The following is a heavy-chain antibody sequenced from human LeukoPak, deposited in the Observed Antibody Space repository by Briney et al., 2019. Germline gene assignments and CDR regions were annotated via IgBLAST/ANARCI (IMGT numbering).Heavy chain of an antibody. CDR3: ARGLYSSSWYLDYFDY. D-gene: IGHD6-13*01. CDR2: MNPNSGNT. J-gene: IGHJ4*02. Sequence: ASVKVSCKSSGYTFTSYDINWVRQATGQGLEWMGWMNPNSGNTGYAQKFQGRVTMTRNTSISTAYMELSSLRSEDTAVYYCARGLYSSSWYLDYFDYWGQGTLVTVSS. CDR1: GYTFTSYD. V-gene: IGHV1-8*01.